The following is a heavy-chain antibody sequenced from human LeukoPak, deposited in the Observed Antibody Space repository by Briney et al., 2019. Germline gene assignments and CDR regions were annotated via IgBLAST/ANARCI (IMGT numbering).Heavy chain of an antibody. CDR3: AKRESVTAGGAFDI. Sequence: GGSLRLSCAASGFTFDDYAMHWVRQAPGKGLEWVSGISWNSGSIGYADSVKGRFTIFRDNAKNSLYLQMNSLRAGDTALYYCAKRESVTAGGAFDIWGQGTMVTVSS. D-gene: IGHD2-15*01. CDR2: ISWNSGSI. J-gene: IGHJ3*02. CDR1: GFTFDDYA. V-gene: IGHV3-9*01.